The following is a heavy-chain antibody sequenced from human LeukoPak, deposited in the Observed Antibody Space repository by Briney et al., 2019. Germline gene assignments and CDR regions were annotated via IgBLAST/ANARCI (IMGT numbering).Heavy chain of an antibody. CDR3: ATTDPSAAAGEGSDY. V-gene: IGHV1-46*01. CDR2: INPSGGST. Sequence: EASVKVSCKASGYTFTSYYMHWVRQAPGQGLEWMGIINPSGGSTSYAQKFQGRVTITRDTSASTAYMELTSLRSEDTAVYYCATTDPSAAAGEGSDYWGQGTLVTVSS. CDR1: GYTFTSYY. D-gene: IGHD6-13*01. J-gene: IGHJ4*02.